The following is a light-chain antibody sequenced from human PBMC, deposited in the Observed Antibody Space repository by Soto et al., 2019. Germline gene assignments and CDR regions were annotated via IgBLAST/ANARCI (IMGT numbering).Light chain of an antibody. V-gene: IGKV4-1*01. Sequence: DIVMTQSPDSLAVSLGERATINCKSSQSVLYSSNXXXXXAWYQQKPGQPPKLLIYWASTRESGVPDRFSGSGSGTDFTLTISSLQAEDVAVYYCQQYYSTHGFTFGQGTRLEIK. J-gene: IGKJ5*01. CDR1: QSVLYSSNXXXX. CDR2: WAS. CDR3: QQYYSTHGFT.